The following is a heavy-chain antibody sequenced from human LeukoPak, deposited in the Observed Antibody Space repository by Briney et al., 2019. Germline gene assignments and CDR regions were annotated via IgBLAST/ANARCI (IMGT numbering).Heavy chain of an antibody. CDR3: AREYYDSSGYYYPFDY. V-gene: IGHV1-2*06. J-gene: IGHJ4*02. Sequence: ASVKVSCKASGGTFSSYAISWVRQAPGQGLEWMGRINPNSGGTNYAQKFQGRVTMTRDTSISTAYMELSRLRSDDTAVYYCAREYYDSSGYYYPFDYWGQGTLVTVSS. CDR1: GGTFSSYA. CDR2: INPNSGGT. D-gene: IGHD3-22*01.